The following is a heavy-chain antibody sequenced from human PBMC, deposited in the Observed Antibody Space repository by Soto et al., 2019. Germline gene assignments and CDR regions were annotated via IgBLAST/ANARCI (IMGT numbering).Heavy chain of an antibody. Sequence: PSQTLSLTCAISGDSVSSNSAAWNWIRQSPSRGLEWLGRTYYRSKWYNDYAVSVKSRITINPDTSKNQFSLQLDSVTPGDTAVYYCARHARENSSSSGDYYYGMDVWGQGTTVTVSS. CDR1: GDSVSSNSAA. CDR2: TYYRSKWYN. V-gene: IGHV6-1*01. D-gene: IGHD6-6*01. J-gene: IGHJ6*02. CDR3: ARHARENSSSSGDYYYGMDV.